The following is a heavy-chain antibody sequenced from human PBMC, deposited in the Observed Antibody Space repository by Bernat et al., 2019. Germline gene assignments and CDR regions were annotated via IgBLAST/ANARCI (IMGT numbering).Heavy chain of an antibody. D-gene: IGHD6-13*01. Sequence: QVQLVESGGGVVQPGGSLRLSCAASGFTFSNYGMHWVRQAPGKGLEWVAFIQYDGGNKYYADSVKGRFTISRDNSKNTLYLQMNSLRAEDTAVYYCARDRYSSSWPYYYYGMDVWGQGTTVTVSS. J-gene: IGHJ6*02. V-gene: IGHV3-30*02. CDR2: IQYDGGNK. CDR1: GFTFSNYG. CDR3: ARDRYSSSWPYYYYGMDV.